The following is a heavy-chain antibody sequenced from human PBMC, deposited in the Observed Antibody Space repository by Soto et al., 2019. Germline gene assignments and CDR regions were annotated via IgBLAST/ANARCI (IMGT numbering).Heavy chain of an antibody. CDR2: INHSGST. V-gene: IGHV4-34*01. CDR1: GGSFSGYY. Sequence: SETLSLTCAVYGGSFSGYYWSWIRQPPGKGLEWIGEINHSGSTNYNPSLKSRVTISVDTSKNQFSLKLSSVTAADTALYYCAAGTLGAVWTPLDDWGQGILVTVSS. J-gene: IGHJ4*02. D-gene: IGHD3-16*01. CDR3: AAGTLGAVWTPLDD.